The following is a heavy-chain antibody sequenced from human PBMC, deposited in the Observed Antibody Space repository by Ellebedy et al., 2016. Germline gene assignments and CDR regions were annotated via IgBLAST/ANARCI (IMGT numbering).Heavy chain of an antibody. D-gene: IGHD3-16*01. CDR1: GFDFTTSW. J-gene: IGHJ4*02. Sequence: GGSLRLSXAGSGFDFTTSWMHWVRQVPGKGPVWLSRINSDGSTKTYAESVKGRFTISRDNAKNTLYLEMNSLTDDDTAVYYCARVDGRKVQGGVFFSDSWGQGTLVTVSS. CDR3: ARVDGRKVQGGVFFSDS. CDR2: INSDGSTK. V-gene: IGHV3-74*01.